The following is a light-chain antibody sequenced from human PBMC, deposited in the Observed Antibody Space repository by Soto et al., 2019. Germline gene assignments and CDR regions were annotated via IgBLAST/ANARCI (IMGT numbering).Light chain of an antibody. J-gene: IGLJ2*01. CDR1: SSDVGGYNY. CDR2: DVS. CDR3: SSYTSSVVV. V-gene: IGLV2-14*01. Sequence: QSALTQPASVSGSPGQSITISCTGISSDVGGYNYVSWYQQHPGKAPKLMIYDVSNRPSGVSNRFSGSKSGNTASLTISGLQAEDEADYYCSSYTSSVVVFGGGTKLTVL.